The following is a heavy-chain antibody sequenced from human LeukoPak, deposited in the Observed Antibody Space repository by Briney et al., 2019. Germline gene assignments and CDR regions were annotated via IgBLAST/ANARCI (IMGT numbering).Heavy chain of an antibody. D-gene: IGHD6-6*01. CDR1: GFTFSSYS. CDR3: ARVGRQLGDAFDI. V-gene: IGHV3-21*01. CDR2: ISSSSSYI. Sequence: PGGSLRLSCAASGFTFSSYSMNWVRQAPGKGLEWVSSISSSSSYIYYADSVKGRFTISRDNAKNSLYLQMNSPRAEDTAVYYCARVGRQLGDAFDIWGQGTMVTVSS. J-gene: IGHJ3*02.